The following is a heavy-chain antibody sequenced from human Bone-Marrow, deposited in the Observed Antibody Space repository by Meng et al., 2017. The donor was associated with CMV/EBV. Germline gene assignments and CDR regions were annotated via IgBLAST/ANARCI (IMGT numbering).Heavy chain of an antibody. Sequence: ASVKVSCKASGYTFTSYDINWVRQATGQGLEWMGWMNPNSGNTGYAQKFQGRVTMTRNTSISTAYMELSRLRSDDTAVYYCARVSFRAFLEWLSFMDVWGQGTTVTVSS. D-gene: IGHD3-3*01. J-gene: IGHJ6*02. CDR1: GYTFTSYD. V-gene: IGHV1-8*01. CDR3: ARVSFRAFLEWLSFMDV. CDR2: MNPNSGNT.